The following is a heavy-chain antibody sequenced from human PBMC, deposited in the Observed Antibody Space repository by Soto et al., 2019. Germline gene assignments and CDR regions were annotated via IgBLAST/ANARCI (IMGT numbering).Heavy chain of an antibody. CDR1: GGTFRRNA. Sequence: QVQLVQSGTEVKKPGSSVKVSCKASGGTFRRNAISWVRQAPGQGLEWMGGLIPIFGTTNYAQKFQGRVTITADESASTAYMELSSLRSYDTAVYYCARLPSFFYGSVYGVDVWGQGTTVTVSS. D-gene: IGHD3-10*01. V-gene: IGHV1-69*01. J-gene: IGHJ6*02. CDR2: LIPIFGTT. CDR3: ARLPSFFYGSVYGVDV.